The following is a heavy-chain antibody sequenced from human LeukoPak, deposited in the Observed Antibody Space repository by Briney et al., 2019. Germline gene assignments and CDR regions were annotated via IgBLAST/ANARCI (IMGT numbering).Heavy chain of an antibody. D-gene: IGHD1-26*01. CDR2: IIPIFGTA. CDR3: AMNSGSQVDY. Sequence: SVKVSCKASGYTFTSYGISWVRQAPGQGLEWMGGIIPIFGTANYAQKFQGRVTITADESTSTAYMELSSLRSEDTAVYYCAMNSGSQVDYWGQGTLVTVSS. V-gene: IGHV1-69*13. CDR1: GYTFTSYG. J-gene: IGHJ4*02.